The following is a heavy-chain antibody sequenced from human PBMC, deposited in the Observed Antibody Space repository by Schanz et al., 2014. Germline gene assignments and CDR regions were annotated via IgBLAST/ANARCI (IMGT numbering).Heavy chain of an antibody. CDR1: GSAFSDEG. V-gene: IGHV3-30*03. CDR2: ISEDGSDK. J-gene: IGHJ3*02. D-gene: IGHD3-10*01. Sequence: QVQLEEKGGGEGKPGKSLRREGAASGSAFSDEGMHWVREEEGKGLERVAFISEDGSDKFYADAVKGRFSVSRDNSKNTLYLQMNSLRPEDTAVYYCARDRPFRSESNIYYGDAFDIWGQGTMVTVSS. CDR3: ARDRPFRSESNIYYGDAFDI.